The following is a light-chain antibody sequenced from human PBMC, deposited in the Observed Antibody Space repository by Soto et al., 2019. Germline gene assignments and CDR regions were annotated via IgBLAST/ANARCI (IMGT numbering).Light chain of an antibody. Sequence: HSVLTQPPSASGTPGQRVTISCTGTSIDVGGYNYVSWYQQHPGKAPKLMIYDVSKRPSGVPDRFSGSKSGNTASLTISGLKAEDEADYYCCSYAGSYVFGTGPKVTV. CDR3: CSYAGSYV. CDR1: SIDVGGYNY. V-gene: IGLV2-11*01. CDR2: DVS. J-gene: IGLJ1*01.